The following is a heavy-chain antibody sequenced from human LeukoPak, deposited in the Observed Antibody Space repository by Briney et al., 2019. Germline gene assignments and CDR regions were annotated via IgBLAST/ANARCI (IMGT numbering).Heavy chain of an antibody. D-gene: IGHD3-22*01. J-gene: IGHJ4*02. CDR1: GFTFSGYS. CDR2: IHSSGNT. CDR3: ARDRTMTGDRGIDC. V-gene: IGHV3-21*01. Sequence: GSSLRLSCAASGFTFSGYSMNWVRQAPGKGLDWVSAIHSSGNTYYADSVKGRVTIPRDNAKNSLYLQMKSLRDEDTGIYYCARDRTMTGDRGIDCWGQGTPVTV.